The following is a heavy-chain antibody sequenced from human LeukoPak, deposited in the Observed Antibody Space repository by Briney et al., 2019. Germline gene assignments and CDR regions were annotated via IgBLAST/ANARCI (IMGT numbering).Heavy chain of an antibody. CDR1: GFTVSSNY. CDR2: IYSGGST. D-gene: IGHD3-22*01. CDR3: ARDIGNYDRSGPFDS. V-gene: IGHV3-53*01. Sequence: GGSLRLSCAASGFTVSSNYMSWVRQAPGKGLEWVSVIYSGGSTYYADSVKGRFTISRDNSKNTLYLQMNSLRAEDTAVYYCARDIGNYDRSGPFDSWGQGTLVTVSS. J-gene: IGHJ4*02.